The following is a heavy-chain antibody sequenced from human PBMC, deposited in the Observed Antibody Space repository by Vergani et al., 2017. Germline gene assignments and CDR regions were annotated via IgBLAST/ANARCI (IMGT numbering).Heavy chain of an antibody. V-gene: IGHV3-66*02. D-gene: IGHD2-15*01. CDR2: IYSVGST. J-gene: IGHJ6*02. CDR1: GFTVSSNY. CDR3: ARDDERYCSGGSCYAYYGMDV. Sequence: EVQLVESGGGLVQPGGSLRLSCAASGFTVSSNYMSWVRQAPGKGLEWVSGIYSVGSTYYADSVKGRFTISRDNSKNTLYLEMNSLRAEDTAVYYCARDDERYCSGGSCYAYYGMDVWGQGTTVTVSS.